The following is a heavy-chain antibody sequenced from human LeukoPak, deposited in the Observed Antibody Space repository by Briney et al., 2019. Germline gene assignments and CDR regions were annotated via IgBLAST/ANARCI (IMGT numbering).Heavy chain of an antibody. CDR3: ARGHKAMVRGVHPLDY. J-gene: IGHJ4*02. D-gene: IGHD3-10*01. V-gene: IGHV4-39*07. CDR2: IYYSGST. CDR1: GGSISSTIYY. Sequence: SETLSLTCTVSGGSISSTIYYWGWIRQPPGKGLEWIGSIYYSGSTYYNPSLKSPVTMSVDTSQNQFSLKLSSVTAADTAVYYCARGHKAMVRGVHPLDYWGQGTLVTVSS.